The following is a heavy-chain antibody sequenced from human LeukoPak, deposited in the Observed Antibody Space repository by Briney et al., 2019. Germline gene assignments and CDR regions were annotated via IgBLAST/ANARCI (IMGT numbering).Heavy chain of an antibody. CDR2: INRSGST. Sequence: SETLSLTCAVYDGSLSYYYWSWIRQSPEKGLEWIGEINRSGSTNYNPSLKSRVSISVDTSKNQFSLKLSSVTAADTAVYYCARGGFYCGDDCYVDYWGQGTLVTVSS. J-gene: IGHJ4*02. V-gene: IGHV4-34*01. CDR3: ARGGFYCGDDCYVDY. D-gene: IGHD2-21*02. CDR1: DGSLSYYY.